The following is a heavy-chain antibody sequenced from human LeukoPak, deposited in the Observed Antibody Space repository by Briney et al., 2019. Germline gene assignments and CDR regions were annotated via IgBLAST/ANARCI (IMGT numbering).Heavy chain of an antibody. CDR2: INWNGGST. V-gene: IGHV3-20*01. CDR3: ARNNYYYDNSGYYYESNFDY. CDR1: GFTVSTNY. D-gene: IGHD3-22*01. Sequence: GGSLRLSCAASGFTVSTNYMSWVRQAPGKGLEWVSNINWNGGSTGYADSVKGRFTISRDNAKNSLYLQMNHLRAEDTALYHCARNNYYYDNSGYYYESNFDYWGQGTLVTVSS. J-gene: IGHJ4*02.